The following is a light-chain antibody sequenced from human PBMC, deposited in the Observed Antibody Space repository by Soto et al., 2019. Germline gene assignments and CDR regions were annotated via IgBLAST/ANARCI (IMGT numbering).Light chain of an antibody. CDR1: SSNIGSNY. Sequence: QSVLTQPPSASGTPGQRVTISCSGSSSNIGSNYVYWYQQLPGTAPKLLISRNNQRPSGVPDRFSGSKSGTSASLAISGLRSEDEAKYYCAAWDDSLSGVVCGGGTKLTVL. J-gene: IGLJ3*02. CDR2: RNN. V-gene: IGLV1-47*01. CDR3: AAWDDSLSGVV.